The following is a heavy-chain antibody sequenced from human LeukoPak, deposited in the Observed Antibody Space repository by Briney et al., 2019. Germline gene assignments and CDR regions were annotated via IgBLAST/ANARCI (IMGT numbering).Heavy chain of an antibody. V-gene: IGHV3-48*01. Sequence: PGGSLRLSCAAAGFPFSTYSMNWVRQAPGKGLEWSSYISSSTSTIYYADSVKGRFTISRDNAKNSLYLQMHSLRAEDTAVYYCARDRFGEFDPWGQGTLVTVSS. CDR3: ARDRFGEFDP. D-gene: IGHD3-10*01. CDR1: GFPFSTYS. CDR2: ISSSTSTI. J-gene: IGHJ5*02.